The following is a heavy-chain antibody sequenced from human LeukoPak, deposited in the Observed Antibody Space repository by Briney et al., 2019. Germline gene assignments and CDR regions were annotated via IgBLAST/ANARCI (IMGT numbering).Heavy chain of an antibody. CDR3: LPWDYYDMDV. V-gene: IGHV3-15*01. CDR2: IKSKANGGAR. Sequence: PGGSLRLSCVASGFTFSNAWMTWVRRAPGKGLEWVGRIKSKANGGARDYAAPVTGRFTISRDDSENTLYLQMNSLKTEDTGVYYCLPWDYYDMDVWGKGTTVTVSS. CDR1: GFTFSNAW. D-gene: IGHD3-16*01. J-gene: IGHJ6*03.